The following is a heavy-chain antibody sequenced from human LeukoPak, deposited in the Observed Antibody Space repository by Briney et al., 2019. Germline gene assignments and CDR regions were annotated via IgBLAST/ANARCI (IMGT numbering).Heavy chain of an antibody. CDR3: AKYEDDSYCGGDCYFSFDY. Sequence: GGSLRLSCAASGFTFSTYSMNWVRQAPGMGLEWVSYISSSGSTIYYADSVKGRFTISRDNSKNTLYLQMNSLRAEDTAVYYCAKYEDDSYCGGDCYFSFDYWGQGTLVTVSS. V-gene: IGHV3-48*01. CDR1: GFTFSTYS. D-gene: IGHD2-21*02. CDR2: ISSSGSTI. J-gene: IGHJ4*02.